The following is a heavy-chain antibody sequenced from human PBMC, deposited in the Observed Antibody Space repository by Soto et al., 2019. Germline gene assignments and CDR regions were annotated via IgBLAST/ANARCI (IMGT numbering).Heavy chain of an antibody. V-gene: IGHV3-72*01. D-gene: IGHD1-1*01. CDR2: IRNIANSYTT. Sequence: EVQLVESGGDLVQPGGSLRLSCAVSGFTFSDHYMDWVRQAPGKGLEWVGRIRNIANSYTTDYAASVKGRFTISRDDSKNPLYPQMHSLKTEHTSTSYCSRRRTGTPPADGGSWGQGTLVTVS. CDR1: GFTFSDHY. CDR3: SRRRTGTPPADGGS. J-gene: IGHJ5*02.